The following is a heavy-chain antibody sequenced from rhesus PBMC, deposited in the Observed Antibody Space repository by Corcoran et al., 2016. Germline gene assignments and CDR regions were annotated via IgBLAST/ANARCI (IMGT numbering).Heavy chain of an antibody. J-gene: IGHJ5-1*01. CDR3: TRDIRTGFDV. V-gene: IGHV3-136*01. CDR1: GFTFSSYD. CDR2: ISYKGKTR. Sequence: EVQLVESGGGLVQPGGSLRLSCAASGFTFSSYDMSWVRQAPGKGLEWVSYISYKGKTRYYADSLTGRFTIARDNAKNSLSLQMSSLRAEDTAVYYCTRDIRTGFDVWGPGVLVTVSS.